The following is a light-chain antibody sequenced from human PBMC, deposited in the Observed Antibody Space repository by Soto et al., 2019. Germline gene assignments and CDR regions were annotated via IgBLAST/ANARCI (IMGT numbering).Light chain of an antibody. CDR3: SSYADSSTVV. CDR1: SSDVGGHNY. J-gene: IGLJ2*01. Sequence: QSALTQVASVSASPGHSITISCTGTSSDVGGHNYVSWYQQHPGNAPKLMIYNVDYRPSGVSNRFSGSKSGNTAPLTISGLQADDEAYYYCSSYADSSTVVFGGGTKLTVL. V-gene: IGLV2-14*03. CDR2: NVD.